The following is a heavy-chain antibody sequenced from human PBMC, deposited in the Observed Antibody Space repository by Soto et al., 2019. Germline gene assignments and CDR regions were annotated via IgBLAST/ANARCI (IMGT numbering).Heavy chain of an antibody. CDR2: INDDGSST. CDR3: TRGPRSTSTGTGAF. D-gene: IGHD1-1*01. CDR1: GFTSSMYW. J-gene: IGHJ4*02. V-gene: IGHV3-74*01. Sequence: GESRRPSWAASGFTSSMYWMHWGRQVPGKGPEWVSRINDDGSSTNYADSVKGRFTISRDNAKNTLYLQMNDLRAEDTAVYYCTRGPRSTSTGTGAFWGQGTLVTVSS.